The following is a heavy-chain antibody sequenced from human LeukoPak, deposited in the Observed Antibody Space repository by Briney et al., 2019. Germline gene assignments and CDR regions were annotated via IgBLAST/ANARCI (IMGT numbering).Heavy chain of an antibody. CDR3: AKDRGQWLVLYGMDV. J-gene: IGHJ6*02. Sequence: GGSLRPSCAASGFTFSSYGMHWVRQAPGKGLEWVAVISYDGSNKYYADSVKGRFTISRDNSKNTLYLQMNSLRAEDTAVYYCAKDRGQWLVLYGMDVWGHGTTVTVSS. D-gene: IGHD6-19*01. CDR1: GFTFSSYG. V-gene: IGHV3-30*18. CDR2: ISYDGSNK.